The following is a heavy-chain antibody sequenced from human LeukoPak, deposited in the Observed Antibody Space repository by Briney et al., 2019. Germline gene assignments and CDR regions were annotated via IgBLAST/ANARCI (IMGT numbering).Heavy chain of an antibody. J-gene: IGHJ6*04. CDR3: AAPRVGSGSYYRGSYYYGMDV. Sequence: SGGSLRLSCAASGFTFSSYAMSWVRQAPGKGLEWVSAISGSGGSIYYADSVKGRFTISRDNSKNTLYLQMNSLRAEDTAVYYCAAPRVGSGSYYRGSYYYGMDVWGKGTTVTVSS. CDR1: GFTFSSYA. V-gene: IGHV3-23*01. D-gene: IGHD3-10*01. CDR2: ISGSGGSI.